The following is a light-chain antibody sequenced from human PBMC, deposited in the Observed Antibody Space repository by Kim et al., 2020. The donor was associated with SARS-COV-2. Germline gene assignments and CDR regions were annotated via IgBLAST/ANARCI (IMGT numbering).Light chain of an antibody. CDR1: SGHSSYA. CDR3: QTWGTGVKWE. CDR2: LNSDGSH. Sequence: QLVLTQSPSASASLGASVKLTCTLSSGHSSYAIAWHQQQPEKGPRYLMKLNSDGSHSKGDGIPDRFSGSSSGAERYLTISSLQSEDEADYYCQTWGTGVKWEYSGGDQLTVL. V-gene: IGLV4-69*01. J-gene: IGLJ3*02.